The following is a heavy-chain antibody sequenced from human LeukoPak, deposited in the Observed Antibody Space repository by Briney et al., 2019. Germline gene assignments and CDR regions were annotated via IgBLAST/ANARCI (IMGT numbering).Heavy chain of an antibody. CDR1: GGSISSSSYY. CDR2: IYYSGST. J-gene: IGHJ6*03. CDR3: ARQRQAIYYYYYMDV. V-gene: IGHV4-39*01. Sequence: SETLSLTCTVSGGSISSSSYYWGWIRQPPGKGLEWIGSIYYSGSTYYNPSLKGRVTISVDTSKNQFSLKLSSVTAADTAVYYCARQRQAIYYYYYMDVWGKGTTVTVSS.